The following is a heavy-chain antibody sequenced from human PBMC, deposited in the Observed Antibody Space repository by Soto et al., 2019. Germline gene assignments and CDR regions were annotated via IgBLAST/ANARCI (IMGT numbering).Heavy chain of an antibody. D-gene: IGHD2-21*01. V-gene: IGHV1-69*02. CDR2: IIPILGIA. Sequence: VQLVQSGAEVKKPGSSVKVSCKASGGTFSSYTISWVRQAPGQGLEWMGRIIPILGIANYAQKCQGRVTSTADKSTSTAYMELSSLRSEDTAVDYCARCPCGGDCCLAYWCQGTLGIVSS. CDR3: ARCPCGGDCCLAY. J-gene: IGHJ4*02. CDR1: GGTFSSYT.